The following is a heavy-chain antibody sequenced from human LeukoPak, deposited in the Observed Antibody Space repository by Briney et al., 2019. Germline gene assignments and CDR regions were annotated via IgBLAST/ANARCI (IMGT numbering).Heavy chain of an antibody. CDR1: GGSISSADYY. Sequence: SETLSLTCTVSGGSISSADYYWRWIRQPPGKGLEWIGYIYWSGSTYYNPSLKSRVTISLDTSKNQFSLKLSAVTAADTAVYYCARAGYYYTSGWFDPWGQGILVTASS. D-gene: IGHD3-9*01. J-gene: IGHJ5*02. CDR2: IYWSGST. V-gene: IGHV4-30-4*01. CDR3: ARAGYYYTSGWFDP.